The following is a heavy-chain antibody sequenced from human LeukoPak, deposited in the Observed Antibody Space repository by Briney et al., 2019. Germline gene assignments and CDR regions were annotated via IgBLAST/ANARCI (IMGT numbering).Heavy chain of an antibody. CDR1: GFTVSSNY. J-gene: IGHJ4*02. Sequence: PGGSLRLSCAASGFTVSSNYMSWVRQAPGKGLEWVSVIYSGGSTYYADSVKGRFTISRDNSKNTLYLQMNSLRAEDTAVYYCAREASYGSGSYPSLGFDYWGQGTLVTVSS. V-gene: IGHV3-53*01. D-gene: IGHD3-10*01. CDR2: IYSGGST. CDR3: AREASYGSGSYPSLGFDY.